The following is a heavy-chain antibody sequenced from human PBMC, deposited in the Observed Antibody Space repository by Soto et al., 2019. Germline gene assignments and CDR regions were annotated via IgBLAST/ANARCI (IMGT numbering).Heavy chain of an antibody. D-gene: IGHD2-15*01. CDR3: PRRICLGATCYSGGNCFAP. CDR2: IRCKTFGGAA. CDR1: AFTFRDYA. J-gene: IGHJ5*01. V-gene: IGHV3-49*04. Sequence: GALRLSCTACAFTFRDYAFNWVRQAPGEGVEWIGFIRCKTFGGAAEYAASVEGRFTISRDDFKRLTSPQINSPGNEDPDKFYCPRRICLGATCYSGGNCFAPGGQGALVTAPS.